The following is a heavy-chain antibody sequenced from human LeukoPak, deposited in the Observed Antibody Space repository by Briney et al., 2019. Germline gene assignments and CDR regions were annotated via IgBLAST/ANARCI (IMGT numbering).Heavy chain of an antibody. CDR2: ISYDGSNK. Sequence: QSGGSLRLSCAASGFTLSSYAMHWVRQAPGKGLEWGGVISYDGSNKYYAATVKGRFTISRDNSKNTLYLQMNSLRAEDTAVYYCARGGPKVATIGFDYWGQGTLVTVSS. J-gene: IGHJ4*02. CDR3: ARGGPKVATIGFDY. D-gene: IGHD5-12*01. V-gene: IGHV3-30*04. CDR1: GFTLSSYA.